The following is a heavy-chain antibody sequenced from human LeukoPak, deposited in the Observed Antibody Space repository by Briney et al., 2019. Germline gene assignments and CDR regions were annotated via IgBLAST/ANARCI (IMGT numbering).Heavy chain of an antibody. CDR2: IYPGDSDT. V-gene: IGHV5-51*01. D-gene: IGHD5-24*01. CDR1: GYSFTSYW. CDR3: ASRKKGMATAGFDY. Sequence: GVPLKISCKGSGYSFTSYWSGWVRQMPGKGLEWMGIIYPGDSDTRYSPSFQGQVTISAEKSISTAYLQWSSLKASDTALYYCASRKKGMATAGFDYWGQGTLVTVSS. J-gene: IGHJ4*02.